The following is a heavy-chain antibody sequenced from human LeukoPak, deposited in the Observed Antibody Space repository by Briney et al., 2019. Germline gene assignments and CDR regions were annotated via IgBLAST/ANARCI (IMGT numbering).Heavy chain of an antibody. CDR3: AKSGGYGLIDY. CDR2: IYDSGST. V-gene: IGHV4-39*01. Sequence: PSETLSLTCSVSGGSISTSNYYWVWIRQSPEKGLEWIGNIYDSGSTYYNASLQSRVTISIDTSKNQFSLRLSSVTAADTAMYYCAKSGGYGLIDYWGQGTLVTVSS. D-gene: IGHD1-26*01. J-gene: IGHJ4*02. CDR1: GGSISTSNYY.